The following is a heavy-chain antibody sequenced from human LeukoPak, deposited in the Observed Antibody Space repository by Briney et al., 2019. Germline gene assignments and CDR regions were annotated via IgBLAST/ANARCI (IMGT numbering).Heavy chain of an antibody. D-gene: IGHD2-2*01. Sequence: SVKVSCKASGGTFSSYAISWVRQAPGQGLEWMGGIIPILGTANYAQKFQGRVTITADESTSTAYMELSSLRSEDTAVYYCARDRSHCSSTSCYYYYGMDVWGKGTTVTVSS. J-gene: IGHJ6*04. CDR2: IIPILGTA. CDR3: ARDRSHCSSTSCYYYYGMDV. CDR1: GGTFSSYA. V-gene: IGHV1-69*13.